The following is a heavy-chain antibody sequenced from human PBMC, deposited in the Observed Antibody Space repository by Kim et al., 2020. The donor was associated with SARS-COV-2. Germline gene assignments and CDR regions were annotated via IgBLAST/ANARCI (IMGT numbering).Heavy chain of an antibody. J-gene: IGHJ3*02. CDR1: GYSFTEYF. Sequence: ASVKVSCTASGYSFTEYFIHWVRQAPGQGPEWMGRLNPNSGGTYYTLKFEGRVTMTGDTSITTAYVELNSLTSDDTAVYYCARGLSYSLDEAFDTWGQGTMVTVSS. D-gene: IGHD2-15*01. CDR2: LNPNSGGT. V-gene: IGHV1-2*06. CDR3: ARGLSYSLDEAFDT.